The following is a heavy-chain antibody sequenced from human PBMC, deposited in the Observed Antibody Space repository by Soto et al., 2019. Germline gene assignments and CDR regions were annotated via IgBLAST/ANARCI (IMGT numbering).Heavy chain of an antibody. CDR1: GGTFSSYT. V-gene: IGHV1-69*02. CDR2: IIPILGIA. CDR3: ARVGGDIAVAAYYFDY. D-gene: IGHD6-19*01. J-gene: IGHJ4*02. Sequence: ASVKVSGKASGGTFSSYTISWVRQAPGQGLEWMGRIIPILGIANYAQKFQGRVTITADKSTSTAYMELSSLRSEDTAVYYCARVGGDIAVAAYYFDYWGQGTLVTVSS.